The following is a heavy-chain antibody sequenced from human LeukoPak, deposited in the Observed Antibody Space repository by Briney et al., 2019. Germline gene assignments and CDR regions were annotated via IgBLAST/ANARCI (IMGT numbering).Heavy chain of an antibody. Sequence: SGTLSLTCAVSGDSITSSNWWSWVRQPPEKGLEWIGEIYHSGNTNYNPPLKSRVTISLDKSKNQFSLKLKSVTAADTAVYYCARAAALGGHDFWGQGSLVTVSS. J-gene: IGHJ4*02. D-gene: IGHD3-16*01. CDR3: ARAAALGGHDF. CDR2: IYHSGNT. CDR1: GDSITSSNW. V-gene: IGHV4-4*02.